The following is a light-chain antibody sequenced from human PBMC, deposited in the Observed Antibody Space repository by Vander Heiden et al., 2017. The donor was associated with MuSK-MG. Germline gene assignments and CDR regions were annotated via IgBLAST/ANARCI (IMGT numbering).Light chain of an antibody. Sequence: EIVLTQSPGTLSLSPGERATLSCRASQSISSSYIAWYQQKPGQAPRLLIYRASTSANGIPDRFSGSGYGTDFTLTSSRREPEDFAVYFVQQDSTSISFGGGAKVXIK. V-gene: IGKV3-20*01. CDR2: RAS. J-gene: IGKJ4*01. CDR3: QQDSTSIS. CDR1: QSISSSY.